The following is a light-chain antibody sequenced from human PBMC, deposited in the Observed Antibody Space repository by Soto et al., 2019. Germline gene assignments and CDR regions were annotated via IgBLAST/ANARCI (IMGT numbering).Light chain of an antibody. CDR2: YDS. CDR3: QVCDSSSDHYV. Sequence: SYELTQPPSVSVAPGKTARITCGGNNIGSKSVHWYQQKPGQAPVLVIYYDSDRPSGIPERFSGSNSGNTATLTISRVEAGDEADYYCQVCDSSSDHYVFGTGTKVNVL. J-gene: IGLJ1*01. CDR1: NIGSKS. V-gene: IGLV3-21*04.